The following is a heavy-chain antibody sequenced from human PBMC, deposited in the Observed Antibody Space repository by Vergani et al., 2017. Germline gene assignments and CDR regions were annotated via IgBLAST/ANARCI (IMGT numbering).Heavy chain of an antibody. CDR3: ARGSVHYDILTGQYPPDAFDI. D-gene: IGHD3-9*01. J-gene: IGHJ3*02. V-gene: IGHV3-30*14. CDR1: GFTFSSYA. Sequence: QVQLVESGGGVDQPGRSLRLSCAASGFTFSSYAMHWVRQAPGKGLEWVAVISYDGSNKYYADSVKGRFTISRDNSKNTLYLQMNSLRAEDTAVYYCARGSVHYDILTGQYPPDAFDIWGQGTMVTVSS. CDR2: ISYDGSNK.